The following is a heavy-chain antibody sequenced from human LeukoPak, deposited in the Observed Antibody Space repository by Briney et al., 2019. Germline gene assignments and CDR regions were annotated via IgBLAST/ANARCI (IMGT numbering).Heavy chain of an antibody. CDR2: ISGSGGST. CDR1: GFTFSSYA. D-gene: IGHD1-26*01. CDR3: AKSRMGVVGANLDY. Sequence: GGSLRLSCAASGFTFSSYAMSWVRQAPGKGLKWVSAISGSGGSTYYADSVKGRFTISRDNSKNTLYLLMNSLRAEDTAIYYCAKSRMGVVGANLDYWGQGTLVTVSS. J-gene: IGHJ4*02. V-gene: IGHV3-23*01.